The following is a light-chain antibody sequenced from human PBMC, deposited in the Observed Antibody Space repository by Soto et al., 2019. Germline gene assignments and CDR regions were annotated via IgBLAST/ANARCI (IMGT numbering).Light chain of an antibody. J-gene: IGLJ2*01. CDR1: SSDVGGYNY. CDR2: EVS. Sequence: QSALTQPASVSGSPGQSITISCTGTSSDVGGYNYVSWYQQHPGKAPKLMIYEVSNRPSGVSNRFSGSKSGNTASLTISGLQAEDEADCYCSSYTSSSLGVVFGGGTKLTVL. CDR3: SSYTSSSLGVV. V-gene: IGLV2-14*01.